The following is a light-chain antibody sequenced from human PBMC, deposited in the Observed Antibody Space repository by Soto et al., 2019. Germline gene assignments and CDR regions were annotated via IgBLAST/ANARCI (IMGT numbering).Light chain of an antibody. J-gene: IGKJ1*01. CDR1: QGISSY. V-gene: IGKV1-9*01. CDR3: QQLNSYPRT. CDR2: AAS. Sequence: IQLTQSPSSLSASVGDRVTITCRASQGISSYLAWYQQKPGKAPKLLIYAASTLQSGVPLRFSGSGSGTDFTLTISSMQPEDFATYYCQQLNSYPRTFGQGTKVELK.